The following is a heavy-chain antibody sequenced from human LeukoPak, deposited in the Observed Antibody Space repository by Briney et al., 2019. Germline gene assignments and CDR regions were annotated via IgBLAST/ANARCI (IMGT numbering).Heavy chain of an antibody. D-gene: IGHD3-9*01. V-gene: IGHV3-74*01. CDR1: GFTVSSNY. CDR3: ARIDMGGGILDY. Sequence: GGSLRLSCAASGFTVSSNYMSWVRQAPGKGLVWVSRINSDGINTGYADSVKGRFTISRDNAKNTLNLQMNSLRAEDTAVYFCARIDMGGGILDYWGQGTLVTVSS. CDR2: INSDGINT. J-gene: IGHJ4*02.